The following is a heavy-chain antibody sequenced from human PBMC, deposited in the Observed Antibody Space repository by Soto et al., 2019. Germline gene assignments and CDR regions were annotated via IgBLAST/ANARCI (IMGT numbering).Heavy chain of an antibody. CDR1: KYTFTNYA. Sequence: GASVKVSCKASKYTFTNYAIHWVRQAPGQKLEWMGWINAGNGHTKYSQKFQARVTITRDTSASTAYMELSSLRSEDTAVYYCASPARNYDFWSGYSFDIWGQGTMVTVSS. V-gene: IGHV1-3*01. D-gene: IGHD3-3*01. CDR2: INAGNGHT. J-gene: IGHJ3*02. CDR3: ASPARNYDFWSGYSFDI.